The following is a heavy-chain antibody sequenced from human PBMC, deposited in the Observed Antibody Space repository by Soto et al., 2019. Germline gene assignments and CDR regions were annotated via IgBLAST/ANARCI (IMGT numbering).Heavy chain of an antibody. CDR3: ARDLLDYGGNGPDY. Sequence: GGSLRLSCAASGFTFSSYGMHWVRQAPGKGLEWVAVIWYDGSNKYYADSVKGRFTISRDNSKNTLYLQMNSLRAEDTAVYYCARDLLDYGGNGPDYWGQGTLVTVSS. J-gene: IGHJ4*02. V-gene: IGHV3-33*01. CDR2: IWYDGSNK. D-gene: IGHD4-17*01. CDR1: GFTFSSYG.